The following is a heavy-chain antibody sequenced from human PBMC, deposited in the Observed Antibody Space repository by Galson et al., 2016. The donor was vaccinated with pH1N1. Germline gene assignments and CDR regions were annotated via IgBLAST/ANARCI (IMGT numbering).Heavy chain of an antibody. CDR2: IYWDDSE. Sequence: PALVKPTQTLTLTCAFSGFSLSASGEAVGWLRQPPGKAPEWLAMIYWDDSERYSQSLKDRLTISKDSTKRHVVLTMTDMDPEVTGTYYCVHSDNIVMEGAPVDIFDIWGQGAAVHVAS. D-gene: IGHD3-16*02. J-gene: IGHJ3*02. CDR1: GFSLSASGEA. CDR3: VHSDNIVMEGAPVDIFDI. V-gene: IGHV2-5*02.